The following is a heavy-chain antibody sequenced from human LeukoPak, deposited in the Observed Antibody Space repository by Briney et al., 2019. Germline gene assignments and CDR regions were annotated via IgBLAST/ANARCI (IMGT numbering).Heavy chain of an antibody. CDR1: GFTFSRYS. CDR2: ISSSSSYI. J-gene: IGHJ3*02. D-gene: IGHD6-19*01. V-gene: IGHV3-21*04. Sequence: GGSLRLSCAASGFTFSRYSVNWVRQAPGKGLEWVSSISSSSSYIYYADSVKGRFTISRDNTKNSLYLQMNSLRAEDMALYYCAKDTSGWHDAFDIWGQGTMVTVSS. CDR3: AKDTSGWHDAFDI.